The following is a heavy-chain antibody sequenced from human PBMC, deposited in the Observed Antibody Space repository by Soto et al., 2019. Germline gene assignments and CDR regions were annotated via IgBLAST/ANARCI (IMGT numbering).Heavy chain of an antibody. V-gene: IGHV4-61*01. CDR1: GASVSSGNQY. CDR3: ARGWDANS. CDR2: IYNSVIT. Sequence: PSETLSLTCTVSGASVSSGNQYWSWIRQPPGKRLEWIGFIYNSVITNYSPSLKSRVSISAYTSRNQFSLKMSSVTAADTAVYYCARGWDANSWGQGALVTVSS. D-gene: IGHD6-19*01. J-gene: IGHJ4*02.